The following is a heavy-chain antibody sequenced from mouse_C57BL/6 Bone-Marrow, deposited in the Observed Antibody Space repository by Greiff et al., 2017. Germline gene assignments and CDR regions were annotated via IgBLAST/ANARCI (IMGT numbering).Heavy chain of an antibody. CDR3: ASYSGYFDY. CDR1: GYTFTSYW. CDR2: IHPNSGST. J-gene: IGHJ2*01. Sequence: QVQLKQPGAELVKPGASVKLSCKASGYTFTSYWMHWVKQRPGQGLEWIGMIHPNSGSTNYNEKFKSKATLTVDKSSSTAYMQLSSLTSEDSAVYYCASYSGYFDYWGQGTTLTVSS. D-gene: IGHD2-12*01. V-gene: IGHV1-64*01.